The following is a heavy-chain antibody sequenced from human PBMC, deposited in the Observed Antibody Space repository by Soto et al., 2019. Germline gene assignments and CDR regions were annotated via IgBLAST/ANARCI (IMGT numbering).Heavy chain of an antibody. Sequence: EVQLVESGGGVVQPGGSLRLSCVASGFTFDDYIMHWVRRAPGKGLEWLSHISWAGDNTYYADSVKGRFAVSRANSKNSLYLQMSSLRTEDTALYSCARCLGSYYYYGMDFWGQGTTVTVSS. V-gene: IGHV3-43*01. CDR2: ISWAGDNT. CDR3: ARCLGSYYYYGMDF. D-gene: IGHD7-27*01. J-gene: IGHJ6*02. CDR1: GFTFDDYI.